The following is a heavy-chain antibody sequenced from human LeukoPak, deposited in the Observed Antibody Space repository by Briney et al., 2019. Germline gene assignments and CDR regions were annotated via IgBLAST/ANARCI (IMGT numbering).Heavy chain of an antibody. CDR2: IYYSGST. J-gene: IGHJ1*01. D-gene: IGHD3-22*01. CDR3: ASYYDSSGYYVAEYFQH. CDR1: GGSISSGDYY. Sequence: PSETLSLTCTVSGGSISSGDYYWSWIRQPPGKGLEWIGYIYYSGSTYYNPSLKSRVTISVDTSKNQFSLKLSSVTAADTAVYYCASYYDSSGYYVAEYFQHWGQGTLVTVSS. V-gene: IGHV4-30-4*08.